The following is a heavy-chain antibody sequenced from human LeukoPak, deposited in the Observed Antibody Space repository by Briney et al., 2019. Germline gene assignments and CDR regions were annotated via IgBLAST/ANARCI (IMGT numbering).Heavy chain of an antibody. J-gene: IGHJ4*02. CDR2: IQYDGTNK. V-gene: IGHV3-30*02. CDR3: ARDNVWALPYYFDY. CDR1: GFTFSRHG. Sequence: GGSLRLSCAASGFTFSRHGMHWVRQAPGKGLEWVAFIQYDGTNKYYADSVKGRFTISRDNSKNTLYLQMNSLRAEDSAVYFCARDNVWALPYYFDYWGQGTLVTVSS. D-gene: IGHD2-8*01.